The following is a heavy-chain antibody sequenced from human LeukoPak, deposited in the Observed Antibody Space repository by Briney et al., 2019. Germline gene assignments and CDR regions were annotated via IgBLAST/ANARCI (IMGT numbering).Heavy chain of an antibody. J-gene: IGHJ4*02. D-gene: IGHD6-19*01. V-gene: IGHV1-2*02. CDR1: GYTFTGYY. CDR3: ARFGYSSGWSCIL. CDR2: INPNSGGT. Sequence: ASVKVSCKASGYTFTGYYMHWVRQAPGQGLEWMGWINPNSGGTNYAQKFQGRVTMTRDTSISTAYMELSRLRSDDTAVYYCARFGYSSGWSCILWGQGTLVTVSS.